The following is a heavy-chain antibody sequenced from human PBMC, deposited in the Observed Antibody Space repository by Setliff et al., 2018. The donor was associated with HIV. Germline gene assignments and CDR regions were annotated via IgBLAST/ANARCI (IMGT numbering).Heavy chain of an antibody. Sequence: SVKVSCKASGGTCSNYAFSWVRQAPGQGLEWMGGLIPIVDITKSTQKFRDRVTFTADESTKTAQMELSGLTFEDTAVYYCAKGPNFEDAFDIWGQGTVVTVSS. CDR1: GGTCSNYA. CDR3: AKGPNFEDAFDI. V-gene: IGHV1-69*10. J-gene: IGHJ3*02. D-gene: IGHD2-8*01. CDR2: LIPIVDIT.